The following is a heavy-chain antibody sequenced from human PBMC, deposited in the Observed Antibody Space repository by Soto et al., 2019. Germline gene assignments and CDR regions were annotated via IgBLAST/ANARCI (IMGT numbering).Heavy chain of an antibody. J-gene: IGHJ5*02. V-gene: IGHV1-18*01. CDR1: GYTFTSYG. CDR2: ISAYNGNT. D-gene: IGHD3-10*01. CDR3: ARDLTMVRGARVDWFDP. Sequence: ASVKVSCKASGYTFTSYGISWVRQAPGQGLEWMGWISAYNGNTNYAQKLQGRVTMTTDTSTSTAYMELRSLRSDDTAVYCCARDLTMVRGARVDWFDPWGQGTLVTVSS.